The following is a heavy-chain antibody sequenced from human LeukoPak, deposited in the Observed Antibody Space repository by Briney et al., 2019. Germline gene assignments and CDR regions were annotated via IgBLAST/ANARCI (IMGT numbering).Heavy chain of an antibody. V-gene: IGHV3-21*01. D-gene: IGHD3-3*01. J-gene: IGHJ4*02. Sequence: GGSLRLSCAASGFIFSSYSMNWVRQAPGKGLEWVSSISSSCYIYYADSVKGRFTISRDNAKNSLYLQMNSLRAEDTAVYYCARDSVVRVERADYWGQGTLVTVSS. CDR3: ARDSVVRVERADY. CDR2: ISSSCYI. CDR1: GFIFSSYS.